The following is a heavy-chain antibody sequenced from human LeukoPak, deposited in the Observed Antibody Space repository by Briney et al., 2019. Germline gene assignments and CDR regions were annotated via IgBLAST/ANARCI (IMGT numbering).Heavy chain of an antibody. J-gene: IGHJ4*02. Sequence: GGSLRLSCAASGFTFSNYWMHWVRHAPGKGLVWVARIKSDGSTTTYADSVKGRFTISRDNAKNTLYLQMNSLRAEDTAVYYCARRYCSSTSCLWGQGTLVTVSS. CDR2: IKSDGSTT. V-gene: IGHV3-74*01. CDR3: ARRYCSSTSCL. CDR1: GFTFSNYW. D-gene: IGHD2-2*01.